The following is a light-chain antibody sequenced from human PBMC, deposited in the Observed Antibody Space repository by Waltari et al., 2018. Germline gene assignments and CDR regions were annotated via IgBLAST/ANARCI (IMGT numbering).Light chain of an antibody. V-gene: IGLV1-47*01. CDR2: RNK. Sequence: QSVLSQPPSASGTPGQRVTIPCSGSTYTIGHNFFSWYHQLPETAPQLLIYRNKQRPSGVPDRFSGSKSGTSASLAISGLRSEDEADYYCASWDGSLGGVRFGGGTKLTVL. J-gene: IGLJ2*01. CDR1: TYTIGHNF. CDR3: ASWDGSLGGVR.